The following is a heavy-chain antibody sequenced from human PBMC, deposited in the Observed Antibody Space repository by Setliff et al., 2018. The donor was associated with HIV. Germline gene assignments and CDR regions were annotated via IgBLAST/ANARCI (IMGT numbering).Heavy chain of an antibody. D-gene: IGHD3-10*01. CDR2: IDHSGST. V-gene: IGHV4-34*01. CDR3: ARGLNYYGSGSYLPLGY. Sequence: SETLSLTCAVYGGSFNDYYWTWIRQPPGKGLEWIGEIDHSGSTKYHASLKSRVPISIDTSKNQIPLKLSSVTAADTAVYYCARGLNYYGSGSYLPLGYWGQGTLVTVSS. J-gene: IGHJ4*02. CDR1: GGSFNDYY.